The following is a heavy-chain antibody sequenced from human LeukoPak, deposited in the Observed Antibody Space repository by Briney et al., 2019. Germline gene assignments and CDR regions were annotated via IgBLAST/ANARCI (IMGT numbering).Heavy chain of an antibody. CDR2: IKSKTEGGTT. Sequence: GGSQRLSCAASGFTFSNAWMNWVRQAPGKGLEWVGRIKSKTEGGTTDYAAPVKGRFTISRDDSKNTLYLQMNSLKTEDTAVYYCTTGLTLGYWGQGTLVTVSS. J-gene: IGHJ4*02. CDR1: GFTFSNAW. D-gene: IGHD3-16*01. CDR3: TTGLTLGY. V-gene: IGHV3-15*01.